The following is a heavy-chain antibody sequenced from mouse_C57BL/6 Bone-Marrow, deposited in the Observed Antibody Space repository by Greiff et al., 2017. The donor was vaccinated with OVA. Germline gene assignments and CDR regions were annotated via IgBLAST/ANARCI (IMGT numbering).Heavy chain of an antibody. J-gene: IGHJ2*01. CDR1: GYTFTSYW. Sequence: VQLQQPGAELVKPGASVKLSCKASGYTFTSYWMQWVKQRPGQGLEWIGEIDPSDSYTNYNQKFKGKATLTVDTSSSTAYMQLSSLTSEDSAVYYCARGGYWGQGTTLTVS. CDR2: IDPSDSYT. V-gene: IGHV1-50*01. CDR3: ARGGY.